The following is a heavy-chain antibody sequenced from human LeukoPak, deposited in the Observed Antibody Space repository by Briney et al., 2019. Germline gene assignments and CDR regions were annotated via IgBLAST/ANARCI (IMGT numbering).Heavy chain of an antibody. CDR2: IYYSGST. Sequence: SQTLSHTCTVSGGTISSGDYYWSWIRQPPGKGLEWIGYIYYSGSTYYNPSLKSRLTTSVDTSKNQFSLKLSSVTAADTAVYYCARRVVGQSDAFDIWGQGTMVTVSS. J-gene: IGHJ3*02. CDR3: ARRVVGQSDAFDI. D-gene: IGHD2-2*01. CDR1: GGTISSGDYY. V-gene: IGHV4-30-4*01.